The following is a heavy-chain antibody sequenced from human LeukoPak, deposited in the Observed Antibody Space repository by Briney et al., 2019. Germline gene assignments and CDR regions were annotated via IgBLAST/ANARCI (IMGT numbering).Heavy chain of an antibody. Sequence: SETLSLTCTVSAGSISSYYWSWLRQPPGKGLEWIGYISDSGSTSYSPSLKGRVTISMDTSKNQFSLNLISVTAADTAVYYCARGKAYSGSYYGIFDYWGQGTLVTVSS. J-gene: IGHJ4*02. V-gene: IGHV4-59*01. CDR1: AGSISSYY. D-gene: IGHD1-26*01. CDR2: ISDSGST. CDR3: ARGKAYSGSYYGIFDY.